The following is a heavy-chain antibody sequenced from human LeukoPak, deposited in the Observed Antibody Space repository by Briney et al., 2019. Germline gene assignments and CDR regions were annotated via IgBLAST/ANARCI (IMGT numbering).Heavy chain of an antibody. J-gene: IGHJ6*02. V-gene: IGHV3-23*01. CDR3: AGEIEYYYDASYYYGMDV. CDR1: GFTFSSYA. D-gene: IGHD3-22*01. CDR2: IRGSGGST. Sequence: GGSLRLSCAASGFTFSSYAMSWVRQAPGKGLEWVSGIRGSGGSTYYADSVKGRFTISRDNAKNSLYLQMNSLRAEDTAVYYCAGEIEYYYDASYYYGMDVWGQGTTVTVSS.